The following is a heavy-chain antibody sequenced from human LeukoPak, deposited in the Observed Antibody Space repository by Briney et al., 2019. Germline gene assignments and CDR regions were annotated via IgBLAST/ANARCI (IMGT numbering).Heavy chain of an antibody. CDR2: IIPIFGTA. CDR3: ARDDDYSSGWARGMDV. Sequence: SVKVSCKASGGTFSSYAISWVRQAPGQGLEWMGGIIPIFGTANYAQKFQRRVTITADESTSTAYMELSSLRSEDTAVYYCARDDDYSSGWARGMDVWGQGTTVTASS. V-gene: IGHV1-69*13. CDR1: GGTFSSYA. D-gene: IGHD6-19*01. J-gene: IGHJ6*02.